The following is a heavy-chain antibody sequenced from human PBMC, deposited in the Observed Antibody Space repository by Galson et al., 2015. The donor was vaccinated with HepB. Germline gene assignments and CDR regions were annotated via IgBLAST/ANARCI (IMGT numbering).Heavy chain of an antibody. Sequence: SVKVSCKASGYTLTSYAMNWVRQAPGQGLEWMGWINTNTGNPTYAQGFIGRFVFSLDTSVSTAYLQISSLKAEDTAMYYCARGFSTGMSLSYHYCMDVWGQGTTVTVYS. J-gene: IGHJ6*02. V-gene: IGHV7-4-1*02. CDR2: INTNTGNP. CDR1: GYTLTSYA. D-gene: IGHD2-8*02. CDR3: ARGFSTGMSLSYHYCMDV.